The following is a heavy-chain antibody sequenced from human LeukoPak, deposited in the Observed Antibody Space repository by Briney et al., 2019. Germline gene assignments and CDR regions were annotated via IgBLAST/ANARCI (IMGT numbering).Heavy chain of an antibody. CDR1: GGSISSYY. CDR2: IYYSGST. D-gene: IGHD4-17*01. J-gene: IGHJ4*02. Sequence: SETLSLTCTVSGGSISSYYWSWIRQHPGKGLEWIGYIYYSGSTYYNPSLKSRVTISVDTSKNQFSLKLSSVTAADTAVYYCARAGGSTVTEFDYWGQGTLVTVSS. V-gene: IGHV4-59*06. CDR3: ARAGGSTVTEFDY.